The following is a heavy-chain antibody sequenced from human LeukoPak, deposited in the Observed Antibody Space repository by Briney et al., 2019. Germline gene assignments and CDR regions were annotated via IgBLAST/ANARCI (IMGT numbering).Heavy chain of an antibody. V-gene: IGHV4-34*01. D-gene: IGHD2-8*01. CDR3: ARVGVVLMVYAMRGYNWFDP. CDR2: VNHSGST. CDR1: GGSFSGYY. Sequence: SETLSLTCAVYGGSFSGYYWSWIRQPPGKGLEWIGEVNHSGSTNYNPSLKSRVTISVDTSKNQFSLKLSSVTAADTAVYYCARVGVVLMVYAMRGYNWFDPWGQGTLVTVSS. J-gene: IGHJ5*02.